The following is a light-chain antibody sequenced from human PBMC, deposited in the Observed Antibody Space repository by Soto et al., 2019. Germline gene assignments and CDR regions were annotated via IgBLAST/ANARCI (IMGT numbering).Light chain of an antibody. J-gene: IGKJ4*01. V-gene: IGKV3-11*01. CDR1: QSVSSY. CDR3: QQRSNWPPLT. Sequence: EIVLTQSPATLSLSPGERATLSCRASQSVSSYLAWYQQKPGQAPRLLIYDASNRATGIPARFSGSGSGTDFTLTISGLELEDFAVYYCQQRSNWPPLTFGGGTKVEIK. CDR2: DAS.